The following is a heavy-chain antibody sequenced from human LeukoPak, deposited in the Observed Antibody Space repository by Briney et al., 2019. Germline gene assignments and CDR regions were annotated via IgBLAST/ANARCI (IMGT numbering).Heavy chain of an antibody. CDR1: GFTFSSYA. D-gene: IGHD3-22*01. V-gene: IGHV3-23*01. J-gene: IGHJ4*02. CDR3: AKDHRLSQDYDSNLENDY. Sequence: GGSLRLSCAASGFTFSSYAMSWVRQAPGKGLEWVSAISGSGGSTYYADSVKGRFTISRDNSKNTLYLQMNSLRAEDTAVYYCAKDHRLSQDYDSNLENDYWGQGTLVTVSS. CDR2: ISGSGGST.